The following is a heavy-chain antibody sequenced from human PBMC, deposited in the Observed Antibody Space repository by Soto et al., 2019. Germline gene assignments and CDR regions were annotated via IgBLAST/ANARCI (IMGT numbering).Heavy chain of an antibody. Sequence: ANYAQKFQGRVTITADDSTNTAYMELSSLRSEDTAVYYCASPFKPHLEVEDYCFNFWGQGALVTVSS. CDR2: A. D-gene: IGHD1-1*01. J-gene: IGHJ4*02. CDR3: ASPFKPHLEVEDYCFNF. V-gene: IGHV1-69*01.